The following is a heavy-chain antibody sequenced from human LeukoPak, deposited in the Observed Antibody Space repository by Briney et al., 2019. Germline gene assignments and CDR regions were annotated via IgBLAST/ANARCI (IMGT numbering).Heavy chain of an antibody. CDR1: GGSISSYY. D-gene: IGHD1-14*01. V-gene: IGHV4-59*01. CDR2: IYYSGST. CDR3: ARNQKAGFDY. Sequence: SETLSLTCTVSGGSISSYYWSWIRQPPGKGLEWIGYIYYSGSTNYNPSLKSRVTISVDTSKNQFSLRLSSVTAADTAVYYCARNQKAGFDYWGQGTLVTVSS. J-gene: IGHJ4*02.